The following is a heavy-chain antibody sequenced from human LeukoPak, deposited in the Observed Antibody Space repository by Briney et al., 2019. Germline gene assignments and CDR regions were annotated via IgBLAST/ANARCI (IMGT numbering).Heavy chain of an antibody. J-gene: IGHJ4*02. V-gene: IGHV3-7*01. D-gene: IGHD6-6*01. CDR3: ARRGVSSSRRSPIDY. Sequence: GGSLRLSCTASGFTFSDYWMTWVRQAPGKGPEWVANIKQDGSPRYYVDTVRGRFTISRDNSKNSLFLQMNGLRAEDTAVYYCARRGVSSSRRSPIDYWGQGTLVTVSS. CDR1: GFTFSDYW. CDR2: IKQDGSPR.